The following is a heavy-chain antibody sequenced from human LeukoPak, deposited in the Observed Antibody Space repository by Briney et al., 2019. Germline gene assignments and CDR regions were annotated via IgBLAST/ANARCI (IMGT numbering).Heavy chain of an antibody. CDR3: ARDVSYGDFNYYYYYGMDV. CDR1: GGTFSSYA. V-gene: IGHV1-8*02. CDR2: MNPNSGNT. J-gene: IGHJ6*02. D-gene: IGHD4-17*01. Sequence: GASVKVSCKASGGTFSSYAINWVRQATGQGLEWMGWMNPNSGNTGYAQKFQGRVTMTRNTSISTAYMELSSLRSEDTAVYYCARDVSYGDFNYYYYYGMDVWGQGTTVTVSS.